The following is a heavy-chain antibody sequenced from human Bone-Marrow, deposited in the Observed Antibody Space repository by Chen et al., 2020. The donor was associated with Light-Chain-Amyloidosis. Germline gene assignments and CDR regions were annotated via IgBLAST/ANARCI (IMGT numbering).Heavy chain of an antibody. CDR3: ARRRDGYNFDY. CDR2: IYPDDSDA. Sequence: EVQLEQSGPEVKKPGESLKISCKGPGYTFPNYWIGWVRRMPGKGLEWMGVIYPDDSDARYSPSFEGQVTISADKSITTAYLQWRSLKASDTAMYYCARRRDGYNFDYWGQGTLVTVSS. J-gene: IGHJ4*02. CDR1: GYTFPNYW. D-gene: IGHD5-12*01. V-gene: IGHV5-51*01.